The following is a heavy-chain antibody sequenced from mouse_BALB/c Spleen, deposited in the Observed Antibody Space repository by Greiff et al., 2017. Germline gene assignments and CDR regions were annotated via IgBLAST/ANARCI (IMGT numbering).Heavy chain of an antibody. J-gene: IGHJ4*01. CDR3: ARDRGYKPFYAMDY. D-gene: IGHD2-2*01. CDR1: GFSLTSYG. CDR2: IWAGGST. Sequence: VKLVESGPGLVAPSQSLSITCTVSGFSLTSYGVHWVRQPPGKGLEWLGVIWAGGSTNYNSALMSRLSISKDNSKSQVFLKMNSLQTDDTAMYYCARDRGYKPFYAMDYWGQGTSVTVSS. V-gene: IGHV2-9*02.